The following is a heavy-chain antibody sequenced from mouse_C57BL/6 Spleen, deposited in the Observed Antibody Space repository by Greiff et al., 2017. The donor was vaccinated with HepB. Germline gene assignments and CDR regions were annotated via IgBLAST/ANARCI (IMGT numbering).Heavy chain of an antibody. V-gene: IGHV5-9-1*02. D-gene: IGHD2-4*01. CDR2: ISSGGDYI. CDR3: TNYDYDHGYAMDY. J-gene: IGHJ4*01. Sequence: EVMLVESGEGLVKPGGSLKLSCAASGFTFSSYAMSWVRQTPEKRLEWVAYISSGGDYIYYADTVKGRFTISRDNARNTLYLQMSSLKSEDTAMYYCTNYDYDHGYAMDYWGQGTSVTVSS. CDR1: GFTFSSYA.